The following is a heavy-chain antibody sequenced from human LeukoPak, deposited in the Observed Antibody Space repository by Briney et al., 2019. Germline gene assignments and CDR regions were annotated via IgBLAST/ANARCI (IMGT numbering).Heavy chain of an antibody. D-gene: IGHD5-12*01. J-gene: IGHJ4*02. V-gene: IGHV3-21*01. CDR2: ISSSSSYI. CDR3: ARDMRGYIVATTPDY. Sequence: GGSLSLSCAASGFTFSSYSMNWVRQAPGKGLEWVSSISSSSSYIYYADSVKGRFTISRDNAKNSLYLQMNSLRAEDTAVYYCARDMRGYIVATTPDYWGQGTLVTVSS. CDR1: GFTFSSYS.